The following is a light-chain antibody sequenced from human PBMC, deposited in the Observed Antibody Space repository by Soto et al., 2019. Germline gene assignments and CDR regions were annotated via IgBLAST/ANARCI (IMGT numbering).Light chain of an antibody. CDR2: DVS. Sequence: QSALTQPRSVSGSPGQSVTISCTGTSSDVGGYNYVSWYQQHPGKAPKLMIYDVSKWPSGVPDRFSGYKYGNTASLTISGLQAEDEADYYCCSYAGNSLWVFGGGTKLTVL. CDR3: CSYAGNSLWV. V-gene: IGLV2-11*01. J-gene: IGLJ3*02. CDR1: SSDVGGYNY.